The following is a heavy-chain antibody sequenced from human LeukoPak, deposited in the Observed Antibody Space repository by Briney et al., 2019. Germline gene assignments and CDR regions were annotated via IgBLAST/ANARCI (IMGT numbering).Heavy chain of an antibody. CDR3: TKSAAVLYYYDSSDH. D-gene: IGHD3-22*01. J-gene: IGHJ4*02. CDR2: ISYDGSNT. V-gene: IGHV3-30*18. Sequence: GGSLRLSCATSGFTFSNHAMNWVRQAPGKGPEWVGVISYDGSNTVYAASVKGRITISRDNVKNTLYLETHSLRIEDTAVYYCTKSAAVLYYYDSSDHWGQGTLVTVSS. CDR1: GFTFSNHA.